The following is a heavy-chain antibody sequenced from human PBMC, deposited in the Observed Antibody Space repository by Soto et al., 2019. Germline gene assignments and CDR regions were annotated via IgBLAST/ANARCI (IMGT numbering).Heavy chain of an antibody. CDR3: SRIAVSGPITGFDY. CDR2: VSYSGST. CDR1: GGSISNSSYL. D-gene: IGHD6-19*01. J-gene: IGHJ4*02. V-gene: IGHV4-39*01. Sequence: QLQLQESGPRLVKPSETLSLSCTVSGGSISNSSYLWGWIRQPPGKGLQWIGSVSYSGSTYYNPSLKSRVTISADTPKTQSSLRLSSVTAADTAVYYCSRIAVSGPITGFDYWGQGALVTVSS.